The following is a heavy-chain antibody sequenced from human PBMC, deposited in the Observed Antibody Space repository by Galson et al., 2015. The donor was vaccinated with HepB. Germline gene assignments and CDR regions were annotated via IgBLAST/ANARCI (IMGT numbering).Heavy chain of an antibody. V-gene: IGHV6-1*01. Sequence: CAISGDSVSSNSAAWNWIRQSPSRGLEWLGRTYYRSKWYNDYAVSVKSRITINPDTSKNQFSLQLNSVTPEDTAVYYYARDLRIARPNYYYYMDVWGKGTTVTVSS. D-gene: IGHD6-6*01. CDR2: TYYRSKWYN. CDR1: GDSVSSNSAA. CDR3: ARDLRIARPNYYYYMDV. J-gene: IGHJ6*03.